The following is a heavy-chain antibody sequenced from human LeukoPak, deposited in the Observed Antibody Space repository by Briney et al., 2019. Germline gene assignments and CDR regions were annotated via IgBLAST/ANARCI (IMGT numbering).Heavy chain of an antibody. J-gene: IGHJ3*02. D-gene: IGHD2-21*01. CDR1: GGSISRGNYF. CDR3: AREFVIGADDAFDI. Sequence: SETLSLTCTVSGGSISRGNYFWGWIRQPPGKELEWIGSIYSGGGTHYNPSLNSRLTISADTSKNQFSLKLSSVTAADTAVYYCAREFVIGADDAFDIWGQGTMVTVSS. V-gene: IGHV4-39*07. CDR2: IYSGGGT.